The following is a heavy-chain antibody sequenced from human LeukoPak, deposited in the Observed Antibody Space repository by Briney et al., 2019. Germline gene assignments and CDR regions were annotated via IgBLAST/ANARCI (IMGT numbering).Heavy chain of an antibody. J-gene: IGHJ4*02. Sequence: GGSLKLSCAASGVTFSGSSMHWVRQPSGKGLEWVGRIRSKANSYATAYAASVIGRSTISRDDSENTVYLPMNSLKTEDTAVYYCTRSEGKGFDYWGQGALVTVSS. CDR3: TRSEGKGFDY. CDR1: GVTFSGSS. V-gene: IGHV3-73*01. D-gene: IGHD3-3*01. CDR2: IRSKANSYAT.